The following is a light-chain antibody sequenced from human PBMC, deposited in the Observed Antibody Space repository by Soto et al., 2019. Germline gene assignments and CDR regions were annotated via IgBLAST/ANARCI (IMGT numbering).Light chain of an antibody. CDR2: GAS. CDR1: QSVSSN. V-gene: IGKV3-15*01. J-gene: IGKJ1*01. CDR3: QQYNNWPPWT. Sequence: EIVMTQSPATLSVSPGXRATLSCRASQSVSSNLAWYQQKPGQAPRLLIYGASTRATGIPARFSGSGSGTEFTLTISSLQSEDVAVYYCQQYNNWPPWTFGQGTKVDIK.